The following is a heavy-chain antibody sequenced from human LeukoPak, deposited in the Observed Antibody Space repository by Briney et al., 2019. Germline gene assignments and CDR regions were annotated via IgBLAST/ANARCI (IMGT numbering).Heavy chain of an antibody. CDR1: GYTFTSYG. V-gene: IGHV1-18*01. J-gene: IGHJ3*02. Sequence: ASVKVSCKASGYTFTSYGISWVRQAPGQGLEWMGWISAYNGNTNYAQKLQGRVTMTTDTSTSTAYMELRSLRSDDTAVYYCAREDYGDNSVLTKDAFDIWGQGTMVTVSS. D-gene: IGHD4-23*01. CDR3: AREDYGDNSVLTKDAFDI. CDR2: ISAYNGNT.